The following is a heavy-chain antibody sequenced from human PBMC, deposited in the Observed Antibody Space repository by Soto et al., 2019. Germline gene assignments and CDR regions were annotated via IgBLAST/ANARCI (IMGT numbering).Heavy chain of an antibody. J-gene: IGHJ6*02. D-gene: IGHD3-10*01. Sequence: QVQLQQWGAGLLKPSETLSLTCAVYGGSFSGYYWSWIRQPPGKGLEWIGEINHSGSTNYNPSLKSRVTISVDTSKNQFSLKLSSVTAADTAVYYCARDDYGSGSYGMDVWGQGTTVTVSS. CDR2: INHSGST. V-gene: IGHV4-34*01. CDR1: GGSFSGYY. CDR3: ARDDYGSGSYGMDV.